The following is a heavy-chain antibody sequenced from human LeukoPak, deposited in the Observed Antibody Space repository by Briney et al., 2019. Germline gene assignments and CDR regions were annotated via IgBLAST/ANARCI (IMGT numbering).Heavy chain of an antibody. V-gene: IGHV1-69*01. CDR2: IIPIFGTA. J-gene: IGHJ4*02. CDR3: ASAHATMIGVVIHPRHFDY. Sequence: SVKVSCKASGGTFSTFAITWVRQAPGQGLEWMGGIIPIFGTANYAQKFQGRVTSTADGSTNTAYMELSGLRSEDTAVYYCASAHATMIGVVIHPRHFDYWGQGTLVTVSS. D-gene: IGHD3-3*01. CDR1: GGTFSTFA.